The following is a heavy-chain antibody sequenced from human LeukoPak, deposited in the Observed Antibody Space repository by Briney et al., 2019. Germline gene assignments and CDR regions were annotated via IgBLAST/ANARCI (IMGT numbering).Heavy chain of an antibody. J-gene: IGHJ4*02. V-gene: IGHV3-9*01. D-gene: IGHD5-12*01. CDR2: ISWNSGSI. CDR1: GFTFDDYA. Sequence: GGSLRLSCAASGFTFDDYAMHWVRQAPGKGLEWVSGISWNSGSIGYADSAKGRFTISRDNSKNTLYLQMNSLRAEDTAVYYCARAEGIVATLFDYWGQGTLVTVSS. CDR3: ARAEGIVATLFDY.